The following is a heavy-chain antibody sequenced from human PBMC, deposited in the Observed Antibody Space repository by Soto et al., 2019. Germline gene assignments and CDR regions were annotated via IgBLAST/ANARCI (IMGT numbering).Heavy chain of an antibody. V-gene: IGHV3-30*18. J-gene: IGHJ4*02. CDR2: ISSDGSDK. CDR1: GFTFSNFG. Sequence: QVQLVESGGGVVQPGRSLRLSCAASGFTFSNFGMHWVRQAPGKGLEWVAVISSDGSDKYYSDSVKGRFTISRDNSKYTLFLQMTSLRIEDTAVYYCAKVSEVARQELDYWGQGTLVTVSS. CDR3: AKVSEVARQELDY. D-gene: IGHD2-15*01.